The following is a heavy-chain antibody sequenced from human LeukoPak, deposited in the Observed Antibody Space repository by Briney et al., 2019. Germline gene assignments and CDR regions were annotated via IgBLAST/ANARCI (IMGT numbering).Heavy chain of an antibody. Sequence: SETLSLTCTVSGGSISTITYYWGWIRQPPGKGLEWVGHMYYRGNTFYNPSLKSRVTISVDTSKNQFSLKLSSVAAADTAVYYDYVSWFDPWGQGTLVTVSS. CDR3: YVSWFDP. D-gene: IGHD3-16*01. V-gene: IGHV4-39*03. J-gene: IGHJ5*02. CDR2: MYYRGNT. CDR1: GGSISTITYY.